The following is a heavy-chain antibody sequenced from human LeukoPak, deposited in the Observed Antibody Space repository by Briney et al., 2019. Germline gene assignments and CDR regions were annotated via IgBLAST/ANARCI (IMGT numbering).Heavy chain of an antibody. CDR3: ARDAITMVRGVIIPDAFDI. CDR2: ISSSSSYI. D-gene: IGHD3-10*01. J-gene: IGHJ3*02. CDR1: GFTFSSYS. Sequence: GGSLRLSCAASGFTFSSYSMNWVRQAPGKGLEWVSSISSSSSYIYYADSVKGRFTISRDNAKNSLYLQMNSLRAEDTAVYYCARDAITMVRGVIIPDAFDIWGQGTMVTVSS. V-gene: IGHV3-21*01.